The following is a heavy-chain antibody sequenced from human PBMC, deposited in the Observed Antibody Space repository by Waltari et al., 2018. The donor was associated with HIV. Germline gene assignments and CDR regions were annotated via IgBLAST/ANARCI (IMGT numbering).Heavy chain of an antibody. V-gene: IGHV3-74*01. CDR1: GFTFSTFW. CDR3: ARGRYYGMDV. CDR2: INSDGSST. Sequence: EVQLVESGGGLVQPGGSLRLSCAASGFTFSTFWTPWVRQTPGKGLVWVSGINSDGSSTTYADSVKGRFTISRDNPKNTLYLQMSSLRAEDTAVYFCARGRYYGMDVWGQGTTVTVSS. J-gene: IGHJ6*02.